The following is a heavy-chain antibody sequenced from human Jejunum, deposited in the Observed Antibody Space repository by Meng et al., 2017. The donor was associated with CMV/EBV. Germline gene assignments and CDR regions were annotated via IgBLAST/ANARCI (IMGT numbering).Heavy chain of an antibody. CDR2: IKQDGSEK. D-gene: IGHD2-2*01. CDR1: FSSFW. CDR3: ASALGYCSSTSCQYYFDY. Sequence: FSSFWCSLVRQAPGKGLEWVANIKQDGSEKDYVDSVKGRFTISRDNAKNSLYLQMNSLRAEDTAVYYCASALGYCSSTSCQYYFDYWGQGTLVTVSS. J-gene: IGHJ4*02. V-gene: IGHV3-7*01.